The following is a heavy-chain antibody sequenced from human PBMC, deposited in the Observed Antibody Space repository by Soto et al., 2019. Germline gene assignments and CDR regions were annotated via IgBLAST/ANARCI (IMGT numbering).Heavy chain of an antibody. J-gene: IGHJ4*02. V-gene: IGHV4-30-4*01. D-gene: IGHD6-25*01. CDR1: GGSISSGDYY. Sequence: TLALTCTVSGGSISSGDYYWSWIRQPPGKGLEWIGYIYYSGSTYYNPSLKSRVTISVDTSKNQFSLKLSSVTAADTAVYYCARADPPGGGPSYWGQGTLVTVSS. CDR3: ARADPPGGGPSY. CDR2: IYYSGST.